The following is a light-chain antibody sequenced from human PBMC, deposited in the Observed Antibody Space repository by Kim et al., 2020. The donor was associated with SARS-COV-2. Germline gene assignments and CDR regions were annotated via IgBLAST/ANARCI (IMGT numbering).Light chain of an antibody. Sequence: AFVGDRVTITCRASQDISHSLAWFQQKPVKAPKSLIYAASSLHRGVPSKFSGSGSGTDFTLIISSLQPEDFATYYCQQYKSYPLTFGGGTKVDIK. CDR2: AAS. V-gene: IGKV1-16*02. CDR3: QQYKSYPLT. CDR1: QDISHS. J-gene: IGKJ4*01.